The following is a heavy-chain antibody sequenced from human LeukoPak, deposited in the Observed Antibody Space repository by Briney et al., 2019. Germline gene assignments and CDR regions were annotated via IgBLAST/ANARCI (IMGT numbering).Heavy chain of an antibody. CDR3: ARGYYGDYGAADAFDI. CDR2: IIPIFGTA. D-gene: IGHD4-17*01. J-gene: IGHJ3*02. V-gene: IGHV1-69*06. Sequence: ASEKHYCKASAGTSSSYAISWVRQAPRQGLEWMGGIIPIFGTANYAQKFQGRVTITADKSTSTAYMELSSLRSEDTAVYYCARGYYGDYGAADAFDIWGQGTMVTVAS. CDR1: AGTSSSYA.